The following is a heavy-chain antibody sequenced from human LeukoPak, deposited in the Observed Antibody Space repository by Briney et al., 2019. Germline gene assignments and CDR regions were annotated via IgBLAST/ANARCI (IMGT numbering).Heavy chain of an antibody. CDR3: AEAPKYCSGGSCYSFYFDY. V-gene: IGHV4-59*12. D-gene: IGHD2-15*01. CDR2: IFSSGST. J-gene: IGHJ4*02. Sequence: SETLSLTCTVSGDSISSYYWSWIRQPPGKGLEWIGYIFSSGSTNYNPSLKSRVTISVDTSKNQFSLKLSSVTAADTAVYYCAEAPKYCSGGSCYSFYFDYWGQGTLVTVSS. CDR1: GDSISSYY.